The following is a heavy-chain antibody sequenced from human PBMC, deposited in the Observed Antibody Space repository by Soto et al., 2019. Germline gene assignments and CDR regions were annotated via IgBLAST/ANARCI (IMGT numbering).Heavy chain of an antibody. D-gene: IGHD6-6*01. CDR3: ARDLRRAANWFDP. V-gene: IGHV3-33*01. CDR2: IWYDGSNK. J-gene: IGHJ5*02. CDR1: GFTFSSYG. Sequence: QVQLVESGGGVVQPGRSLRLSCAASGFTFSSYGMHWVRQAPGKGLEWVAVIWYDGSNKYYADSVKGRFTISRDNSKNTLYLQMNSLRAEDTAVYYCARDLRRAANWFDPWGQGTLVTVSS.